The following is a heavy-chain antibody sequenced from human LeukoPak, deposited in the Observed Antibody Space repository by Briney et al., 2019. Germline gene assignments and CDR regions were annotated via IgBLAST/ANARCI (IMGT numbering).Heavy chain of an antibody. Sequence: PSETLSLTCTVSGYSISSGYYWDWIRQAPGKGLEWVGSIHHSGSTYYNPSLKGRVTLSVDTSKNQFSLKSTSVTAADTAVYYCARGNAFDIWGQGTMVTVSS. J-gene: IGHJ3*02. CDR1: GYSISSGYY. CDR3: ARGNAFDI. CDR2: IHHSGST. V-gene: IGHV4-38-2*02.